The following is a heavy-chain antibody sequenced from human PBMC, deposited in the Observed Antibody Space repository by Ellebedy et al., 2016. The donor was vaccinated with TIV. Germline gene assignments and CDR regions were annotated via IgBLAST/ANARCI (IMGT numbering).Heavy chain of an antibody. Sequence: ASVKVSXKASGYTFTSYGISWVRQAPGQGLEWMGWISAYNGNTNYAQKLQGRVTMTTDTSTSTAYMELRSLRSDDTAVYYCARDLGVSSGYFYYYGMDVWGQGTTVTVSS. CDR3: ARDLGVSSGYFYYYGMDV. CDR2: ISAYNGNT. CDR1: GYTFTSYG. D-gene: IGHD3-22*01. V-gene: IGHV1-18*01. J-gene: IGHJ6*02.